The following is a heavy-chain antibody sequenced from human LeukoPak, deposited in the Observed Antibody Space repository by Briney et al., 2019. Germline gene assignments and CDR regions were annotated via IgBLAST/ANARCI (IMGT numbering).Heavy chain of an antibody. Sequence: ASVKVSCKVSGYTLTELSMHWVRQAPGKGLEWMGGFDPEDGETIYAQKFQGRVTMTRNTSISTAYMELSSLRSEDTAVYYCARRYCSGGSCYGRQRGYWFDPWGQGTLVTVSS. J-gene: IGHJ5*02. V-gene: IGHV1-24*01. CDR2: FDPEDGET. D-gene: IGHD2-15*01. CDR1: GYTLTELS. CDR3: ARRYCSGGSCYGRQRGYWFDP.